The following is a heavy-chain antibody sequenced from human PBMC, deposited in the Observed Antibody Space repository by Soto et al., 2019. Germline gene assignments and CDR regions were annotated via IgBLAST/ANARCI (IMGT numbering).Heavy chain of an antibody. J-gene: IGHJ6*02. V-gene: IGHV3-48*02. CDR1: GFIFSDYS. CDR2: ITKTSGTK. CDR3: AREAGMDV. Sequence: GGSLRLSSAASGFIFSDYSMNWVRHAPGKGLEWVSYITKTSGTKDYADSVKGRFTISRDNAKNSLYLQMNSLRDEDTAVYYCAREAGMDVWGQGTTVTVSS.